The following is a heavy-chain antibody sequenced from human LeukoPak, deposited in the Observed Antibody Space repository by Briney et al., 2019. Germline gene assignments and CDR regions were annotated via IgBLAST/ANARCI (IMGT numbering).Heavy chain of an antibody. CDR3: AKDRYSGLNTIDY. Sequence: PGGSLRLSCAASGFTFSSYGMHWVRQAPGKGLEWVAVIWYDGSNKYYADSVKGRFTISRDNSKSTLYLQMNSLRAEDTAVYYCAKDRYSGLNTIDYWGQGTLVTVSS. J-gene: IGHJ4*02. CDR1: GFTFSSYG. D-gene: IGHD6-13*01. V-gene: IGHV3-30*02. CDR2: IWYDGSNK.